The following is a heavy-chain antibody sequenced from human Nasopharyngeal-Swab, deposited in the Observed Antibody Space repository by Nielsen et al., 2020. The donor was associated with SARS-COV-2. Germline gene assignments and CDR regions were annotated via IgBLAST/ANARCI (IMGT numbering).Heavy chain of an antibody. J-gene: IGHJ5*02. CDR1: GVSITSQY. CDR2: ISHNSGT. V-gene: IGHV4-59*11. CDR3: AKEGATGWFDP. Sequence: GSLRLSCTVSGVSITSQYWSWIRQPPGKGLEWIGYISHNSGTSYNPSLKSRVTMFMDTSKNQFSLRLTSVTAADTAVYYCAKEGATGWFDPCGQGTLVTFSS.